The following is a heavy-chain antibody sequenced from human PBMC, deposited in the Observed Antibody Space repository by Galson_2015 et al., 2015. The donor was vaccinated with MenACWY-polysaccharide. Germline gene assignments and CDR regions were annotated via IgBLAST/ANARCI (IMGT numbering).Heavy chain of an antibody. D-gene: IGHD3-3*01. CDR2: INSDETST. J-gene: IGHJ6*01. V-gene: IGHV3-74*01. CDR3: ARGHYDLWSGYRHYYFGLDV. Sequence: SLRLSCAASEFDFSTYWMHWVRQVPGKGPVWVSRINSDETSTSYADSVKGRFSISRDNAKSTLYLRMNSLRAEDTAVYYCARGHYDLWSGYRHYYFGLDVWGQGTTVTVSS. CDR1: EFDFSTYW.